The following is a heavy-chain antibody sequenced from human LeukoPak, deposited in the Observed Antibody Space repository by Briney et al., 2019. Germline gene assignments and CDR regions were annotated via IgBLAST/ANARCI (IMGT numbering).Heavy chain of an antibody. V-gene: IGHV3-11*06. CDR3: ARDLKAYSSGDDAFDI. D-gene: IGHD6-19*01. Sequence: GGSLRLSCAASGFTFSDYYMSWIRQAPGKGLEWVSSISSSSSYIYYAGSVKGRFTISRDNAKNSLYLQMNSLRAEDTAVYYCARDLKAYSSGDDAFDIWGQGTMVTVSS. J-gene: IGHJ3*02. CDR1: GFTFSDYY. CDR2: ISSSSSYI.